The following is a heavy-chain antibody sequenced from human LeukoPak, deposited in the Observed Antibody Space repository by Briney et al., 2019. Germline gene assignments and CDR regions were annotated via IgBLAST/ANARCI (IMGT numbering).Heavy chain of an antibody. Sequence: PGGSLRLSCAASGFTFSGYAMSWVRQAPGKGLEWVSTISGSGATTYYADSVKGRFTISRDNSKNTLYLQMKSLRAEDTAVYYCAKDRALKSVFNFWAQGTLVTVSS. J-gene: IGHJ4*02. V-gene: IGHV3-23*01. CDR1: GFTFSGYA. D-gene: IGHD3-10*01. CDR3: AKDRALKSVFNF. CDR2: ISGSGATT.